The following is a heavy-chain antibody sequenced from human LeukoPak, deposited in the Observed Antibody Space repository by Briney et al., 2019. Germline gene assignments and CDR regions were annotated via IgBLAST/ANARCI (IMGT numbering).Heavy chain of an antibody. CDR3: ARGGAYYDFWSGYSFSDY. CDR2: INSDASST. CDR1: GFTFSSYW. Sequence: SGGSLRLSCAASGFTFSSYWMHWVRQAPGKGLVWVSRINSDASSTSYADSVKGRFTISRDNAKNTLYLQMNSLRAEDTAVYYCARGGAYYDFWSGYSFSDYWGQGTLVTVSS. D-gene: IGHD3-3*01. V-gene: IGHV3-74*01. J-gene: IGHJ4*02.